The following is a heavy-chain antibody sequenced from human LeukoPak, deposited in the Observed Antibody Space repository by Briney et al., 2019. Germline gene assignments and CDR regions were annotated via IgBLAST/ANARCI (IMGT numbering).Heavy chain of an antibody. CDR1: GFTFDDYA. CDR3: TKDKHPLHNYGSGSWGFFDY. J-gene: IGHJ4*02. V-gene: IGHV3-9*01. D-gene: IGHD3-10*01. CDR2: ISRNSGGI. Sequence: PGGSLRLSCAGSGFTFDDYAMHWVRQVPGKGLEWVSGISRNSGGIGYADSVKGRFTISRDNAKNSLYLQMNTLKPEDTAFYYCTKDKHPLHNYGSGSWGFFDYWGQGTLVTVSS.